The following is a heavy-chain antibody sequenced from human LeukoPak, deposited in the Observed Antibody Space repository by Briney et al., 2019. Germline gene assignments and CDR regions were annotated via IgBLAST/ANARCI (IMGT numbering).Heavy chain of an antibody. V-gene: IGHV3-11*01. D-gene: IGHD3-22*01. J-gene: IGHJ4*02. CDR3: ARDFRGLYYYDSSGYYS. Sequence: GGSLRLSCAAPGFTFSDYYMSWICQAPGKGLEWVSYISSSGSTIYYADSVKGRFTISRDNAKNSLYLQMNSLRAEDTAVYYCARDFRGLYYYDSSGYYSWGQGTLVTVSS. CDR1: GFTFSDYY. CDR2: ISSSGSTI.